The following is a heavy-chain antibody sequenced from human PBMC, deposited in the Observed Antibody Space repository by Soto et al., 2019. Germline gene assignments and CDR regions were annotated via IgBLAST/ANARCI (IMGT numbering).Heavy chain of an antibody. CDR3: ARDSSTTNPV. D-gene: IGHD2-2*01. CDR2: MNPNSGNT. CDR1: GYTCTDYD. Sequence: QVQLVQSGAEVRMPVTSVMVSCKTSGYTCTDYDINWVRQAPGQGLEWMGWMNPNSGNTGYAQKFQGRGSMNRNTATSTAYMELSSLRSDDTAIYYCARDSSTTNPVWGQGTMVTVSS. V-gene: IGHV1-8*01. J-gene: IGHJ3*01.